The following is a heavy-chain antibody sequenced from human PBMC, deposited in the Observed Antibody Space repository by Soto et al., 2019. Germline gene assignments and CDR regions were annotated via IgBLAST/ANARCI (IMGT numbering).Heavy chain of an antibody. CDR1: GGTFSSYT. CDR3: ARGSGSQYYYYDYMDV. J-gene: IGHJ6*03. V-gene: IGHV1-69*02. D-gene: IGHD3-10*01. Sequence: QVQLVQSGAEVKKPGSSVKVSCKASGGTFSSYTISWVRQAPGQGLEWMGRIIPILGIANYAQKFQGRVTITADKSTSTAYMELSSLRSEDTAVYYCARGSGSQYYYYDYMDVWGKGTTVTVSS. CDR2: IIPILGIA.